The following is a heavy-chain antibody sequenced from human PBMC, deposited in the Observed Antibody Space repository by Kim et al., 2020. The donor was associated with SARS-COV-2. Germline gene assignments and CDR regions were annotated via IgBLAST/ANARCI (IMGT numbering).Heavy chain of an antibody. CDR3: AREIGCSGGSCYPGGDYYYGMDV. J-gene: IGHJ6*02. CDR2: ISSSSSYT. Sequence: GGSLRLSCAASGFTFSDYYMSWIRQAPGKGLEWVSYISSSSSYTNYADSVKGRFTISRDNDKNSLYLQMNSLRAEDTAVYYCAREIGCSGGSCYPGGDYYYGMDVWGQGTTVTVSS. D-gene: IGHD2-15*01. CDR1: GFTFSDYY. V-gene: IGHV3-11*05.